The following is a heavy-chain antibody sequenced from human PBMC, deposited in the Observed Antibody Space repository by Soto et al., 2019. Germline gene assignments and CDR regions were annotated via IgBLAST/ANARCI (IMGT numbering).Heavy chain of an antibody. CDR1: GFTFSSYW. J-gene: IGHJ4*02. CDR3: ISGYDQLRV. V-gene: IGHV3-7*03. D-gene: IGHD5-12*01. CDR2: IKQDGSEK. Sequence: PGGSLRLSCAASGFTFSSYWMSWVRQAPGKGLEWVANIKQDGSEKYYGAFLKGTFIISRDDSKNTAYLQMSSLRHDDTAVYYCISGYDQLRVWGQGTLVTVSS.